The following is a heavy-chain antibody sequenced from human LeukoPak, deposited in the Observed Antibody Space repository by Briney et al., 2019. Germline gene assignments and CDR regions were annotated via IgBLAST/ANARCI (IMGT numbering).Heavy chain of an antibody. V-gene: IGHV1-18*04. CDR2: TSYNGST. D-gene: IGHD6-19*01. CDR1: GYTFSNYG. Sequence: ASVKVSCKASGYTFSNYGISRVRQAPGLGLEWMGWTSYNGSTNYAQKFQDRVTMTTDTSTTTAYMELRSLESDDTAVYYCARHSGSGWQALGYWGQGTLVTVSS. CDR3: ARHSGSGWQALGY. J-gene: IGHJ4*02.